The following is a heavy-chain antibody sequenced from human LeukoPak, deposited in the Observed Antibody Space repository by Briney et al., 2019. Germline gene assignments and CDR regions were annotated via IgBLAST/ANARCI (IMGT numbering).Heavy chain of an antibody. CDR3: ARVLHGSGWYVDY. D-gene: IGHD6-19*01. J-gene: IGHJ4*02. CDR1: GYTFTSYY. V-gene: IGHV1-46*01. CDR2: INPSGCST. Sequence: ASVKVSCKASGYTFTSYYMHWVRQAPGQGLEGMGIINPSGCSTSYAQKFQGRVTMTRDMPTSTVYMELSSLRSEDTAVYYCARVLHGSGWYVDYWGQGTLVTVSS.